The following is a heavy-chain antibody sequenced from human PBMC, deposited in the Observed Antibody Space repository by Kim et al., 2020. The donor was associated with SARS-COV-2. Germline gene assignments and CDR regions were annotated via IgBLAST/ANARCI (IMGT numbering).Heavy chain of an antibody. D-gene: IGHD3-10*01. CDR1: GVSITSGIYF. V-gene: IGHV4-61*02. Sequence: SETLSLTCTVSGVSITSGIYFWSWIRQPAGKGLEWIGRISVSGTTTYNPSLKSRVTISIDTSKNQFSLKLISATAADTAIYYCANEDNDLGTDWGQGTRVTVSS. CDR2: ISVSGTT. CDR3: ANEDNDLGTD. J-gene: IGHJ4*02.